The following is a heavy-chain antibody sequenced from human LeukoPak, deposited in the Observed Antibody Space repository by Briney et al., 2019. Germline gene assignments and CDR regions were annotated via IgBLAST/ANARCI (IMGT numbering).Heavy chain of an antibody. D-gene: IGHD6-6*01. V-gene: IGHV3-21*01. CDR3: ARGGQLVSFGLLH. CDR2: IISSSSYI. J-gene: IGHJ4*02. Sequence: GGSLGLSFAASGFPFSSYSMNWVRPAPGKGLEWVSSIISSSSYIYYADSVKGRFTISRDNAKNSLYLQMNSLRAEDTAVYYCARGGQLVSFGLLHWGQGTLVTVSP. CDR1: GFPFSSYS.